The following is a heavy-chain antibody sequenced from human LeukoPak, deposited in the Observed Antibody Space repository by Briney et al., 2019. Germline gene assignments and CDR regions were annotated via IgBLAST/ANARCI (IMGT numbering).Heavy chain of an antibody. CDR3: AKDIASGSGPYYGMDV. V-gene: IGHV3-9*01. CDR2: ISWNSGSI. CDR1: GFTFDDYA. Sequence: GGSLRLSCAASGFTFDDYAMHWVRQAPGKGLEWVSGISWNSGSIGYADSVKGRFTTSRDNAKNSLYLQMNSLRAEDTALYYCAKDIASGSGPYYGMDVWGQGTTVTVSS. D-gene: IGHD6-19*01. J-gene: IGHJ6*02.